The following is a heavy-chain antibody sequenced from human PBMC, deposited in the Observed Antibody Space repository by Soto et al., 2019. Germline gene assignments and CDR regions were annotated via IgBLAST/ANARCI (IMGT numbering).Heavy chain of an antibody. Sequence: QVQLVQSGTEVKKPGASVKVSCKASGYTFTSYGFSWVRQAPGQGLEWMGWISTYNDNTNYAQKLQGRVTMTTDTSTSTAYMELRRLRSDDTAVYYCAREGGYCSGGSCYWDWFDPWGQGTLVTVS. CDR3: AREGGYCSGGSCYWDWFDP. D-gene: IGHD2-15*01. CDR2: ISTYNDNT. CDR1: GYTFTSYG. V-gene: IGHV1-18*01. J-gene: IGHJ5*02.